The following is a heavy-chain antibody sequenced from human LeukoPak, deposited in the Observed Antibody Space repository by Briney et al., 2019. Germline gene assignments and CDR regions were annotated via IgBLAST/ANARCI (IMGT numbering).Heavy chain of an antibody. D-gene: IGHD3-22*01. CDR1: GFTFSSYA. Sequence: GGSLRLSCAASGFTFSSYAMSWVRQAPGKGLEWVSALSGGGGSTFYTDSVKGRFTISRDNSKNTLYLQMSSLRAEDTAVYFCAREGLDESRQIYYYGMDVWGQGTTVTVSS. CDR2: LSGGGGST. V-gene: IGHV3-23*01. J-gene: IGHJ6*02. CDR3: AREGLDESRQIYYYGMDV.